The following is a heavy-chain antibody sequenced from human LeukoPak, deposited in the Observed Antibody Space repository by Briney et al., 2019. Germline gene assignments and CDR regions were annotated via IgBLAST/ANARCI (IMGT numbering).Heavy chain of an antibody. CDR2: ISGNGENT. V-gene: IGHV3-23*01. CDR3: ARDRNYYGLED. J-gene: IGHJ4*02. CDR1: GFTFSNYA. D-gene: IGHD3-10*01. Sequence: PGGSLRLSCAASGFTFSNYAMGWVRQAPGKGLEWVSGISGNGENTYYADIVRGRFTISRDNSKNTLYLQMNSLRAEDTAVYYCARDRNYYGLEDWGQGTLVTVSS.